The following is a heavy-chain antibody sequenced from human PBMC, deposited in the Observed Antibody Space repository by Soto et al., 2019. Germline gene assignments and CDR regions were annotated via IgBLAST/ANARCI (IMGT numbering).Heavy chain of an antibody. D-gene: IGHD3-3*01. CDR3: ARYCMGGVVRYFDL. V-gene: IGHV1-69*01. CDR2: IIPIFGTA. Sequence: QVQLVQSGAEVKKPWSSVKVSCKASGGTFSSYAISWVRQAPGQGLEWRGGIIPIFGTANYAQKFQGRVTITADESTSKAYMELSSLRSEDTAVYYCARYCMGGVVRYFDLWGRGTLVTVSS. CDR1: GGTFSSYA. J-gene: IGHJ2*01.